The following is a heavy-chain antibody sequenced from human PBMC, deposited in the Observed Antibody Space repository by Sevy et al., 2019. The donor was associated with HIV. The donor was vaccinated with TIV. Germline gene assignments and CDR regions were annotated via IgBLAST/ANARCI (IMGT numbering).Heavy chain of an antibody. CDR1: GFIFSSYA. V-gene: IGHV3-30-3*01. D-gene: IGHD4-4*01. J-gene: IGHJ6*03. Sequence: GGSLRLSCAASGFIFSSYAMHWVRQAPGKGLEWVAVISYDGSNKYYAYSVKGRFTISRDNSKNTLYLQMNRLRAEDTAVYYCVTTNYYYYYMDVWGKGSTVTVSS. CDR3: VTTNYYYYYMDV. CDR2: ISYDGSNK.